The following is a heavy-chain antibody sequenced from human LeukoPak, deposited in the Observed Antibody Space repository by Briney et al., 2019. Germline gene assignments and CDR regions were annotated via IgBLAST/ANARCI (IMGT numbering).Heavy chain of an antibody. CDR1: GFTFSTYS. V-gene: IGHV3-48*02. CDR2: ISSSSSTK. J-gene: IGHJ3*02. CDR3: ATQSLSSGYSGFDI. D-gene: IGHD3-22*01. Sequence: GGSRRLSCAASGFTFSTYSINWVRQAPGKGLEWISYISSSSSTKYYADSVKGRFTISRDNAKNSLHLEMNSLRDEDTAVYYCATQSLSSGYSGFDIWGQGTMVTVSS.